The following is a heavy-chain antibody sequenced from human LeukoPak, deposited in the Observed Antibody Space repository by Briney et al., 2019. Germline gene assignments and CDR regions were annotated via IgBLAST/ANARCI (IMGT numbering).Heavy chain of an antibody. CDR2: INPKSGGT. Sequence: GASVKVACKASGYTFTGYYMHWVGQAPGQGLEWMGWINPKSGGTNYAQKFQGRVTMTRDTSISTAYMELSRLRYDDTAVYYCARCRPYYYYMDVWGKGTTVTVSS. CDR3: ARCRPYYYYMDV. V-gene: IGHV1-2*02. CDR1: GYTFTGYY. J-gene: IGHJ6*03.